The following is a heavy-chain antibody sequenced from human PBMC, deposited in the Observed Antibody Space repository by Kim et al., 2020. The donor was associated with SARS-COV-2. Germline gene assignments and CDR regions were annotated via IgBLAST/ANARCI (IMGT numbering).Heavy chain of an antibody. Sequence: GGSLRLSCAASGFTFSSYGMSWVRQAPGKGLEWVANINQGGSEKYYVDSVKGRFTISRDSAKNSMYLQMNSLRAEDTAVYYCARGFRPHDYWGQGTQVTV. CDR1: GFTFSSYG. CDR3: ARGFRPHDY. V-gene: IGHV3-7*03. J-gene: IGHJ4*02. D-gene: IGHD6-6*01. CDR2: INQGGSEK.